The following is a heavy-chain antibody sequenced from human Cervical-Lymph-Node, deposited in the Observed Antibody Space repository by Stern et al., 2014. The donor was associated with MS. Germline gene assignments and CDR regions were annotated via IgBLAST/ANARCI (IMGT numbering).Heavy chain of an antibody. Sequence: VQLVESGAEVKKPGASVKVSCQASGYTFTGYYYLHWVRQAPGQGLEWVGRINRNSGGTNYAQKFQGRVTMTRDTSISTVYMELSSLRSDDTAVYYCATIDYGDYKDYWGQGTLVNVSS. D-gene: IGHD4-17*01. V-gene: IGHV1-2*06. CDR3: ATIDYGDYKDY. CDR1: GYTFTGYYY. CDR2: INRNSGGT. J-gene: IGHJ4*02.